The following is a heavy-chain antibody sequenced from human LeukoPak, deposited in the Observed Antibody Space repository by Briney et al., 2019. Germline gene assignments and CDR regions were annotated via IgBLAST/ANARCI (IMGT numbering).Heavy chain of an antibody. D-gene: IGHD4-11*01. CDR3: ASLGYSKGYYYGMDV. CDR2: INRDGSST. V-gene: IGHV3-74*01. Sequence: GGSLRLSCAASGFTFSSYWMHWVRQAPGKGLVWVSRINRDGSSTSYADSVKGRFTISRDNAKNTLYLQMNSLRAEDTALYYCASLGYSKGYYYGMDVWGQGTTVTVSS. J-gene: IGHJ6*02. CDR1: GFTFSSYW.